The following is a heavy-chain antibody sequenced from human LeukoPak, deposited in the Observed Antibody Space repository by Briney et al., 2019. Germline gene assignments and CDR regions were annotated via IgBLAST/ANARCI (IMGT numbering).Heavy chain of an antibody. V-gene: IGHV3-30*18. J-gene: IGHJ1*01. D-gene: IGHD4-17*01. CDR2: ISSDGSNS. CDR3: AKGSTVTFASEYFQH. Sequence: GGSLRLSCAVSGFTFGNYGMHCVRQAPGKGLEWVAMISSDGSNSYYGDSVKGRFTVSRDNSKNTLYLQMKSLRAGDTAFYYCAKGSTVTFASEYFQHWGQGTLVTVSS. CDR1: GFTFGNYG.